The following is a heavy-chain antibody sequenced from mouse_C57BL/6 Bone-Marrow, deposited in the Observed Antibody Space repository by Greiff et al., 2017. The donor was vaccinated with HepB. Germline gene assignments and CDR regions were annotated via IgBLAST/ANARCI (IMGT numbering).Heavy chain of an antibody. J-gene: IGHJ2*01. Sequence: QVQLQQPGAELARPGASVKLSCKASGYTFTSYGISWVKQRTGQGLEWIGEIYPRSGNTYYNEKFKGKATLTADKSSSTAYMELRSLTSEDSAVYFCARDFTTVVGRDYWGQGTTLTVSS. D-gene: IGHD1-1*01. V-gene: IGHV1-81*01. CDR1: GYTFTSYG. CDR3: ARDFTTVVGRDY. CDR2: IYPRSGNT.